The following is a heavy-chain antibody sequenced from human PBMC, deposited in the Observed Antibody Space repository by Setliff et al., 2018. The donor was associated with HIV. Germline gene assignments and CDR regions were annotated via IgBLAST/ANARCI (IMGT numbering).Heavy chain of an antibody. D-gene: IGHD1-7*01. CDR1: GGSISSHY. CDR3: ARHGTWNSQRFHFDY. V-gene: IGHV4-4*07. J-gene: IGHJ4*02. Sequence: SETLSLTCTVSGGSISSHYWSWIRQPAGKGLEWIGRIYTSGNTNYNPSLKSRVTMSVDTSKNQFSLKLSSVTAADTAVYYCARHGTWNSQRFHFDYWGQGTPVTVSS. CDR2: IYTSGNT.